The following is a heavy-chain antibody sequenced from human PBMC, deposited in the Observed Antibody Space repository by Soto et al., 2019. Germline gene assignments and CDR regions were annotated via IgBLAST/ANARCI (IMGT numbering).Heavy chain of an antibody. CDR1: GFTFSSYG. Sequence: QVQLVESGGGVVQPGRSLRLSCAASGFTFSSYGMHWVRQAPGKGLEWVAVIWYDGSNKYYADSVKGRFTISRDNSKNTLYLQMNSLRAEDTAVYYCARGPRGSSSHTLDYWGQGTLVTVAS. V-gene: IGHV3-33*01. D-gene: IGHD6-13*01. CDR3: ARGPRGSSSHTLDY. CDR2: IWYDGSNK. J-gene: IGHJ4*02.